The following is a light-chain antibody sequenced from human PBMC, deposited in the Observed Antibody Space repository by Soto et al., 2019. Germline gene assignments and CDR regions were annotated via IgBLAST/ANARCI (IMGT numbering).Light chain of an antibody. CDR1: QTISSW. CDR3: QHYNSYSEA. CDR2: KAS. Sequence: DIQMPQSPSTLSGSVGDRVTITCRASQTISSWLAWYQQKPGKAPKLLIYKASTLKSGVPSRFSGSGSGTEFTLTISSLQPDDFATDYCQHYNSYSEAFGQGTKVERK. V-gene: IGKV1-5*03. J-gene: IGKJ1*01.